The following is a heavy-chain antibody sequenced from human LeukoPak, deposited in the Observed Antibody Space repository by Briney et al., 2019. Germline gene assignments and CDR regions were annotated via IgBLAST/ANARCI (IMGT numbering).Heavy chain of an antibody. Sequence: GASVKVSCKASGYTFTGHYIHWVRQAPGQGLDWMGCINPNSGGTNCAQKFQGRVTMTRDTSISTAYMELSSLRSDDTAVYYCAIGYSSGWYSSGVYWGQGTLVTVSS. J-gene: IGHJ4*02. CDR1: GYTFTGHY. D-gene: IGHD6-19*01. CDR2: INPNSGGT. V-gene: IGHV1-2*02. CDR3: AIGYSSGWYSSGVY.